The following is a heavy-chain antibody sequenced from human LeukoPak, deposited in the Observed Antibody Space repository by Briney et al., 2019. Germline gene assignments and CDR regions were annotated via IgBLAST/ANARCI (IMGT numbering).Heavy chain of an antibody. D-gene: IGHD3/OR15-3a*01. Sequence: SQTLSLTCAISGDSVSGVTSTWIWIRQSPSRGLECLGRTYFRSKWYNDYAFSVKGRITINPDTSKNQFSLQLNSVTPEDTAVYYCARGTGSYRHFDLWGRGTLVTVSS. CDR1: GDSVSGVTST. CDR3: ARGTGSYRHFDL. V-gene: IGHV6-1*01. CDR2: TYFRSKWYN. J-gene: IGHJ2*01.